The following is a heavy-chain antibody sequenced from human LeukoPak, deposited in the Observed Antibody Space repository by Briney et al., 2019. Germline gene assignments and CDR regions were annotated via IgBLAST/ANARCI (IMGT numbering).Heavy chain of an antibody. CDR3: ARHAVYAGSGWSFDY. CDR2: IYYTGST. CDR1: GGSLSSYY. Sequence: SETLSLTCTVSGGSLSSYYWTWIRQPPGKGLEWLGYIYYTGSTSYNPSLKSRVTISVQTSKNQFSLKLSSVTAADTAVYYCARHAVYAGSGWSFDYWGQGTLVTVSS. V-gene: IGHV4-59*01. J-gene: IGHJ4*02. D-gene: IGHD6-19*01.